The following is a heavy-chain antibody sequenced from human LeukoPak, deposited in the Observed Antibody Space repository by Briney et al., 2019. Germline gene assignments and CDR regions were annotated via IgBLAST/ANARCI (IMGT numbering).Heavy chain of an antibody. V-gene: IGHV3-23*01. J-gene: IGHJ3*02. CDR1: GFTVSSNY. CDR2: ISGRGGST. Sequence: GGSLRLSCAASGFTVSSNYMSWVRQAPGKGLEWVSAISGRGGSTYYADSVKGRFTISRDNSKNTLYLQMNSLRAEDTAVYYCAKDRVAATRNDAFDIWGQGTMVTVSS. CDR3: AKDRVAATRNDAFDI. D-gene: IGHD6-13*01.